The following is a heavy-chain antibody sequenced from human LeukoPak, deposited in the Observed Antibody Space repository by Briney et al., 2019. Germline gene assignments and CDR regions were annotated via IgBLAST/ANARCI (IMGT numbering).Heavy chain of an antibody. D-gene: IGHD3-10*01. CDR1: GFTFSSYW. J-gene: IGHJ4*02. CDR2: IKQDGSEK. V-gene: IGHV3-7*03. CDR3: ARDHRKVRGVIDY. Sequence: PGGSLRLSCAASGFTFSSYWMSWVRQAPGKGLEWVANIKQDGSEKYYVDSVKGRFTISRDNAKNSLYPQMNSLRAEDTAVYYCARDHRKVRGVIDYWGQGTLVTVSS.